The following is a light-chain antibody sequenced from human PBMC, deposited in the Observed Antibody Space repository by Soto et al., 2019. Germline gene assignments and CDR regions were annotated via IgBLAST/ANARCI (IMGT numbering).Light chain of an antibody. J-gene: IGLJ2*01. CDR1: SSDVGGYNY. V-gene: IGLV2-8*01. Sequence: QSVLTHPPSASGSPGQSVTISCTGTSSDVGGYNYVSWYQQHPGKAPKLMIYEVSKRPSGVPDRFSGSKSGNTASLTLSGLQAEDEADYYSSSYAGSNNLVFGGGTKATVL. CDR2: EVS. CDR3: SSYAGSNNLV.